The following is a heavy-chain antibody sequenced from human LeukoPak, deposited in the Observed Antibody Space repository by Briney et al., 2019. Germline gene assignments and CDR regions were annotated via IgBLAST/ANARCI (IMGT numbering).Heavy chain of an antibody. D-gene: IGHD6-19*01. J-gene: IGHJ4*02. CDR2: INHSGST. CDR1: GGSFSGYC. CDR3: AIRWGGSGWH. V-gene: IGHV4-34*01. Sequence: SETLSLTCAVYGGSFSGYCWSWIRQPPGKGLEWIGEINHSGSTNYNPSLKSRVTISVDTSKNQFSLKLSSVTAADTAVYYCAIRWGGSGWHWGQGTLVTVSS.